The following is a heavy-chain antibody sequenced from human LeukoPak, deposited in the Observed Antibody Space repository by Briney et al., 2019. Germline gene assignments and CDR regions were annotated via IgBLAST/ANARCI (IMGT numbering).Heavy chain of an antibody. V-gene: IGHV3-74*03. CDR1: GLTFNSYW. CDR3: ARAMPHDNWFDP. CDR2: INGDASNT. Sequence: GGSLRLSCAASGLTFNSYWMHWVRHVAGKGLVWVARINGDASNTTYADSVKGRFTISRDNAKNTLYLQMNSLRVDDTAVYYCARAMPHDNWFDPRGQGSLVTVSS. J-gene: IGHJ5*02. D-gene: IGHD2-2*01.